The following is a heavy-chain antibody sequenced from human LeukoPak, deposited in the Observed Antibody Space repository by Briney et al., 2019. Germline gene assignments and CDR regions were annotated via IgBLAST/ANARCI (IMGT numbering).Heavy chain of an antibody. V-gene: IGHV4-34*01. Sequence: SETLSLTCAVYGGSFRGYYWSWIRQPPGKGLEWIGEINHSGSTNYNPSLKSRVTISVDTSKNQFSLKLSSVTAADTAVYYCARGGPVPAAALGGNWFDPWGQGTLVTVSS. D-gene: IGHD2-2*01. CDR2: INHSGST. J-gene: IGHJ5*02. CDR1: GGSFRGYY. CDR3: ARGGPVPAAALGGNWFDP.